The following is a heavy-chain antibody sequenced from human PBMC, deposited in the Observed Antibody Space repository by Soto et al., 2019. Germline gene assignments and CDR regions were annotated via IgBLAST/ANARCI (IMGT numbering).Heavy chain of an antibody. CDR1: GDSFSSYV. J-gene: IGHJ4*02. CDR2: IIPTFGTA. Sequence: QVQLVQSVAEVKKPGSPVKVSCKASGDSFSSYVFSWVRQAPGHGLEWMGRIIPTFGTANYARRVEGRVTITGDESTSTANMELSSLRSDDTAVYYCATGGYYYESRALAYWGQGTLVTVSS. D-gene: IGHD3-22*01. V-gene: IGHV1-69*01. CDR3: ATGGYYYESRALAY.